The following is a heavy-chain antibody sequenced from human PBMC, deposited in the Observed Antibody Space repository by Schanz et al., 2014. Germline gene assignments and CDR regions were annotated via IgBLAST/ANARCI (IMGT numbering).Heavy chain of an antibody. CDR3: ARVRRRIATPSTPSFRNYYYYAMDV. J-gene: IGHJ6*02. Sequence: EAYLVESGGGLIQRGESLRLSCSASGFSFSSYSMNWVRQAPGKGLEWVSSISSSGSYIHYADSVKGRFTISRDNAKNTLYLQMNSLRAEDTSVYFCARVRRRIATPSTPSFRNYYYYAMDVWGQGTSVTVSS. CDR2: ISSSGSYI. V-gene: IGHV3-21*01. CDR1: GFSFSSYS. D-gene: IGHD6-13*01.